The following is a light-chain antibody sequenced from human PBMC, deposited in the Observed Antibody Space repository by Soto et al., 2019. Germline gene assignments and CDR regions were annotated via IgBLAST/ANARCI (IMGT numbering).Light chain of an antibody. V-gene: IGKV3-20*01. Sequence: EIVLTQSPVTLSLSPGERATLSCRASQSVSSGFLAWYQQKPGQAPRLLIFDASRRATGIADRFSGGGSGIDFTLTVNRLEPEDSAVYYCQQYGSSPFTFGQGTRLEIK. J-gene: IGKJ5*01. CDR2: DAS. CDR1: QSVSSGF. CDR3: QQYGSSPFT.